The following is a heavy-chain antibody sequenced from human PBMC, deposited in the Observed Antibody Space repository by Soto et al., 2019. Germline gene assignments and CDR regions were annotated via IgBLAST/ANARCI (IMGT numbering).Heavy chain of an antibody. J-gene: IGHJ6*03. CDR2: ISGSGGST. V-gene: IGHV3-23*01. CDR1: GFTFSSYA. CDR3: AKSEQTDIVVVPAAHYYYYYMDV. Sequence: EVQLLESGGGLVQPGGSLRLSCAASGFTFSSYAMSWVRQAPGKGLEWVSAISGSGGSTYYADSVKGRFTISRDNSKNTLYLQMNSLRAEDTAVYHCAKSEQTDIVVVPAAHYYYYYMDVWGKGTTVTVSS. D-gene: IGHD2-2*01.